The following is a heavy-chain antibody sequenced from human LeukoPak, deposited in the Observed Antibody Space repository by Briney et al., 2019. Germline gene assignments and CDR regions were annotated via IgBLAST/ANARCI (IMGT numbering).Heavy chain of an antibody. J-gene: IGHJ4*02. Sequence: ASVKVSCRASGYTFTTFYIHWVRQAPGQGLEWMGKANPTSGISTYAQEFPGRVTMTRDTSTSTVYMELSSLRSDDAAVYFCARERGYCSGSACYGSDYWGQGTLVTVSS. CDR2: ANPTSGIS. V-gene: IGHV1-46*01. CDR1: GYTFTTFY. D-gene: IGHD2-2*01. CDR3: ARERGYCSGSACYGSDY.